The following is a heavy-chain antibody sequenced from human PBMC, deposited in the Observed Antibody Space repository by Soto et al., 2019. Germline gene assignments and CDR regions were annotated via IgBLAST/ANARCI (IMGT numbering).Heavy chain of an antibody. CDR3: AKDLLWFGEVWYAFDI. D-gene: IGHD3-10*01. CDR1: GFTFSSYA. V-gene: IGHV3-23*01. CDR2: ISGSGGST. Sequence: GGSLRLSCAASGFTFSSYAMSWVRQAPGKGLEWVSAISGSGGSTYYADSVKGRFTISRDNSKNTLYLQMNSLRAEDTAVYYCAKDLLWFGEVWYAFDIWGQGTMVTVSS. J-gene: IGHJ3*02.